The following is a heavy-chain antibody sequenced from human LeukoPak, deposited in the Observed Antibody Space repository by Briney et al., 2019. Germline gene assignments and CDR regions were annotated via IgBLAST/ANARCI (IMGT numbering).Heavy chain of an antibody. Sequence: PGGSLRLSCAASGFTFSSYSMNWVRQAPGKGLEWVSAISSSSSYIYYADSVKGRFTISRDNAKNSLYLQMNSLRAKDTAVYYCVRDKSVFEGYYYDSCGCIDIWGQGTMVTVSS. V-gene: IGHV3-21*01. CDR2: ISSSSSYI. J-gene: IGHJ3*02. CDR1: GFTFSSYS. CDR3: VRDKSVFEGYYYDSCGCIDI. D-gene: IGHD3-22*01.